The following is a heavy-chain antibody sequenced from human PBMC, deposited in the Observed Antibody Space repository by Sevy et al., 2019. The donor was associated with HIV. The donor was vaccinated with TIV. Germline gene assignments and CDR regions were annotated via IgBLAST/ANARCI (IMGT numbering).Heavy chain of an antibody. D-gene: IGHD3-9*01. J-gene: IGHJ6*02. CDR1: SFTFSNAW. Sequence: GGSLRLSCAASSFTFSNAWMNWVRQAPGKGLEWVGRIKSKIDGGTTYYAAPVKGRFTISREDAKNRLYLQMNSLKTEDTAVYYCTTALTGCYLNGYAMDVWGRGTTVTVSS. CDR3: TTALTGCYLNGYAMDV. CDR2: IKSKIDGGTT. V-gene: IGHV3-15*07.